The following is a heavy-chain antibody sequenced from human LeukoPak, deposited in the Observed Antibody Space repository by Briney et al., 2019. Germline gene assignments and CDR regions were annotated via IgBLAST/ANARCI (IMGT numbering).Heavy chain of an antibody. CDR3: ARKLYYYDSGGSAGYAGWFDP. CDR2: INQDGSEK. J-gene: IGHJ5*02. D-gene: IGHD3-22*01. CDR1: RFTFSNYW. V-gene: IGHV3-7*05. Sequence: GGSLRLSCAVSRFTFSNYWMIWVRRAPGQGLEGVGNINQDGSEKYYVDSVKGRFSISRDNAKNALYLQMNSLRAEDTAVYYCARKLYYYDSGGSAGYAGWFDPWGQGTLVTVSS.